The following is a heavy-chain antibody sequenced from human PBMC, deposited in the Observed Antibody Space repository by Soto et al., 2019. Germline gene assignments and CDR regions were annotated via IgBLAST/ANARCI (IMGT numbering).Heavy chain of an antibody. CDR2: INPNSGGT. D-gene: IGHD6-13*01. V-gene: IGHV1-2*02. CDR1: GYTFTGYY. CDR3: LRSHSSSWYGGWFDP. J-gene: IGHJ5*02. Sequence: QVQLVQSGAEVKKPGASVKVSCKASGYTFTGYYMHWVRQAPGQGLEWMGWINPNSGGTNYAQKFQGRVTMNRDTSLSTAYMELSRLRSDGTTVYYCLRSHSSSWYGGWFDPWGQGTLVTVSS.